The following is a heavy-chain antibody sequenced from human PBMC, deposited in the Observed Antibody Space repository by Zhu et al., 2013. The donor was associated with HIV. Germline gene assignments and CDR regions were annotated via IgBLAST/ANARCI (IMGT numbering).Heavy chain of an antibody. CDR3: ARRGWPIRVSNKSSYMDV. D-gene: IGHD2-2*02. V-gene: IGHV4-30-4*01. Sequence: QVQLQESGPGLVKASQTLSLTCTVSGASISVGDYFWAWIRQPPGKGLEWIGHIYYSGSTYYSPSLKSRVTISVDTSKNQFSLKLSSVTAADTAVYYCARRGWPIRVSNKSSYMDVWGKGTTVTVSS. CDR1: GASISVGDYF. CDR2: IYYSGST. J-gene: IGHJ6*03.